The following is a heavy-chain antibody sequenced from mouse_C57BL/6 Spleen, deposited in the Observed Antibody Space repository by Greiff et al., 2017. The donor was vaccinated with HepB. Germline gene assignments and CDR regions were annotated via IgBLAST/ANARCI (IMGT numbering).Heavy chain of an antibody. CDR1: GFSFTSYG. Sequence: VQLQESGPGLVQPSPSLSITCTASGFSFTSYGVHWVRQSPGKGLEWLGVIWSGGSTDYNAAFISSLSSSKDNSKSQGFFKMNSLQADDTAIYYCARNYYGSSPWYFDVWGTGTTVTVSS. D-gene: IGHD1-1*01. V-gene: IGHV2-2*01. CDR2: IWSGGST. J-gene: IGHJ1*03. CDR3: ARNYYGSSPWYFDV.